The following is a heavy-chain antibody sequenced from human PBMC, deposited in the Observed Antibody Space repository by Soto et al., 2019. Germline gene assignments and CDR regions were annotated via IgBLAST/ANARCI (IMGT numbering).Heavy chain of an antibody. CDR3: ARGRYCINGRCFPNWLDS. CDR1: GDSISNLDYF. D-gene: IGHD2-8*01. J-gene: IGHJ5*01. CDR2: IYKSATT. Sequence: SETLSHTCSVSGDSISNLDYFWAWIRQPPGQALEYIGYIYKSATTYYNPSFESRVAISVDTSKSQFSLNVTSVTAADTAVYFCARGRYCINGRCFPNWLDSWGQGAMVTVYS. V-gene: IGHV4-30-4*01.